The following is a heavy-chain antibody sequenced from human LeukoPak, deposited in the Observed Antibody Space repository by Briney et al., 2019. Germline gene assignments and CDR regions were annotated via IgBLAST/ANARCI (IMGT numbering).Heavy chain of an antibody. D-gene: IGHD3-3*01. J-gene: IGHJ4*02. CDR1: GFTFSSYW. CDR3: ARGPGGYDFWSGYTPSGYFDY. Sequence: PGGSLRLSSAASGFTFSSYWMHWVRQAPGKGLVWVSRINSDGSSTSYADSVKGRFTISRDNAKNTLYLQMNSLRAEDTAVYYCARGPGGYDFWSGYTPSGYFDYWGQGTLVTVSS. CDR2: INSDGSST. V-gene: IGHV3-74*01.